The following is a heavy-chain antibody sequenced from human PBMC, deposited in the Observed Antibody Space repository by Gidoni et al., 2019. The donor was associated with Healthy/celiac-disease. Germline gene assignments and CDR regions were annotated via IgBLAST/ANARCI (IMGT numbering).Heavy chain of an antibody. J-gene: IGHJ3*02. CDR1: GSTLNSYA. CDR3: AREGGGGNLDDAFDI. V-gene: IGHV1-69*01. CDR2: IIPIFGTA. D-gene: IGHD2-15*01. Sequence: VQPVPSGAEVQEPGSPVKVPCKASGSTLNSYAISWVRQAPGQGLEWMGGIIPIFGTANYAQKFQGRVTITADESTSTAYRELSSLRSEDTAVYYCAREGGGGNLDDAFDIWGQGTMVTVSS.